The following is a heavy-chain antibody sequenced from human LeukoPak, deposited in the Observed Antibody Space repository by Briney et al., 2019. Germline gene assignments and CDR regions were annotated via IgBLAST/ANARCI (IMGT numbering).Heavy chain of an antibody. CDR1: GFTFDDYA. CDR3: AKSASLGYDSSGPLDY. D-gene: IGHD3-22*01. V-gene: IGHV3-43D*04. Sequence: GGSLRLSCAASGFTFDDYAMHWLRQAPGKGLAWVSLISWDGGSTYYADTVKGRFTISRDNSKNSLYLQMNSLRAEDTALYYCAKSASLGYDSSGPLDYWGQGTLVTVSS. J-gene: IGHJ4*02. CDR2: ISWDGGST.